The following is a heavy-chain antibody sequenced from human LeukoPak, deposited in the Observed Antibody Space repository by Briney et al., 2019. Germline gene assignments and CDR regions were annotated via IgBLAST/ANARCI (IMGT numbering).Heavy chain of an antibody. CDR1: GFSFGFYG. CDR2: IQTDGSID. J-gene: IGHJ4*02. V-gene: IGHV3-30*02. D-gene: IGHD1-14*01. Sequence: PGGSLRLSCAASGFSFGFYGLHWVRQAPGKGLEWVAFIQTDGSIDYYADSVRGRFTISRDNAKNTLYLQMNSLRAEDAALYYCAKDQPEAYFDYWGQGTLVTVSS. CDR3: AKDQPEAYFDY.